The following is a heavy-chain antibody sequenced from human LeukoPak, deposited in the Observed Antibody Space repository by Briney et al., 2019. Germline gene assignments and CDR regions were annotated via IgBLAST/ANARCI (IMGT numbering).Heavy chain of an antibody. V-gene: IGHV4-34*01. CDR1: GGSFSGYY. D-gene: IGHD6-6*01. CDR3: ARGRNSSSSQAFDY. Sequence: SETLSLTCAVYGGSFSGYYWSWIRQPPGKGLESIGEINHSGSTNYNPSLKSRVTISVDTSKNQCSLKLSSVTAADTAVYYCARGRNSSSSQAFDYWGQGTLVTVSS. CDR2: INHSGST. J-gene: IGHJ4*02.